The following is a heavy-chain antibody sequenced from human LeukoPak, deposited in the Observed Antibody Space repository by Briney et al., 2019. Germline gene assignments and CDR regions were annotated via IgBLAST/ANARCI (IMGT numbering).Heavy chain of an antibody. D-gene: IGHD6-13*01. Sequence: DPGGSLRLSCAASGFTFSSYSMNWVRQAPGKGLEWVSSISSSSSYMYYADSVKGRFTISRDNAKNSLYLQMNSLRAEDTAVYYCASQRPGIAAAGTHYWGQGTLVTVSS. CDR3: ASQRPGIAAAGTHY. J-gene: IGHJ4*02. V-gene: IGHV3-21*01. CDR2: ISSSSSYM. CDR1: GFTFSSYS.